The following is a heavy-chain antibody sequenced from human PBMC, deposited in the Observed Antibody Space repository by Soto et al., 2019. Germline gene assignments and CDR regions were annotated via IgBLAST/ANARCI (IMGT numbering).Heavy chain of an antibody. J-gene: IGHJ4*02. V-gene: IGHV4-39*01. D-gene: IGHD6-19*01. CDR2: IYFRGTT. Sequence: QLQLQESGPGLVKPSETLSLTCSVSGDSINSDKYYWGWIRQPPGKGLEWIGSIYFRGTTYYNPSLQARVTISLDKSKSQFSLKLNSVTAADSAVYFCAWLGGMATIPYYFYLWGQGALVTGSS. CDR1: GDSINSDKYY. CDR3: AWLGGMATIPYYFYL.